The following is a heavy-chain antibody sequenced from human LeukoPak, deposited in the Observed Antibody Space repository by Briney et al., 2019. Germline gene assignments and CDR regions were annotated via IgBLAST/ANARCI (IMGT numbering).Heavy chain of an antibody. CDR3: AKDSALVVVVAAFDY. CDR2: ISYDGSNK. D-gene: IGHD2-15*01. Sequence: PGGSLRLSCAASGFTFSSYGMHWVRQAPGKGLEWVAVISYDGSNKYYADSVKGRFTISRDNSKNTLYLQMNSLRAEDTAVYYCAKDSALVVVVAAFDYWGQGTLVTVSS. J-gene: IGHJ4*02. CDR1: GFTFSSYG. V-gene: IGHV3-30*18.